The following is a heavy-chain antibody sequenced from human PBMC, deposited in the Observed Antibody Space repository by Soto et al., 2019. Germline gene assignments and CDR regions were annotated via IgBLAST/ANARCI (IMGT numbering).Heavy chain of an antibody. CDR3: ASIEARPGPYYYYGMDV. CDR2: ISSSSSYI. Sequence: GGSLRLSCAASGFTISSYSMNWVRKAPGKGLEWVSSISSSSSYIYYADSVKGRFTISRDNAKNSLYLQMNSLRAEDTAVYYCASIEARPGPYYYYGMDVWGQGTTDTVSS. D-gene: IGHD6-6*01. J-gene: IGHJ6*02. CDR1: GFTISSYS. V-gene: IGHV3-21*01.